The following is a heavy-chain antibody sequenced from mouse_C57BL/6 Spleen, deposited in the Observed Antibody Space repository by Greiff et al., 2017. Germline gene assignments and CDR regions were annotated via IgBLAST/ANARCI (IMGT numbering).Heavy chain of an antibody. V-gene: IGHV14-1*01. CDR2: IDPEDGDT. Sequence: EVQLQQSGAELVRPGASVKLSCTASGFNIKDYYMHWVKQRPEQGLEWIGRIDPEDGDTEYALKFQGKATMTADTSSNTAYLQLSSLTSEDTAVYYCTKRYDYDWFAYWGQGTLVTVSA. D-gene: IGHD2-4*01. CDR3: TKRYDYDWFAY. J-gene: IGHJ3*01. CDR1: GFNIKDYY.